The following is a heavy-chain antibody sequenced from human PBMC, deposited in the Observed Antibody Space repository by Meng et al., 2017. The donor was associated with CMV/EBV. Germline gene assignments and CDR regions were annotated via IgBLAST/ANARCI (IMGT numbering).Heavy chain of an antibody. Sequence: GESLKISCAASGFTFSDYYMSWIRQAPGKGLEWVSYISSSGSTIYYADSVKGRFTISRDNAKNSLYLQMNSLRAEDTAVYYCARVFGYDFWSGYFDYWGQGTTVTVSS. CDR2: ISSSGSTI. CDR3: ARVFGYDFWSGYFDY. J-gene: IGHJ4*02. D-gene: IGHD3-3*01. CDR1: GFTFSDYY. V-gene: IGHV3-11*01.